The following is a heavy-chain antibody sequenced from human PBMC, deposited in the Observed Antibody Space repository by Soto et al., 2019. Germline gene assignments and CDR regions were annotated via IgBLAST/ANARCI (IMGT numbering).Heavy chain of an antibody. CDR2: ISGSGGST. CDR1: GFTFSSYA. CDR3: AKDSVLVGASDFDY. Sequence: GALRLSCAASGFTFSSYAMSWVRQAPGKGLEWVSAISGSGGSTYYADSVKGRFTISRDNSKNTLYLQMNSLRAEDTAVYYCAKDSVLVGASDFDYWGQGTLVTVSS. D-gene: IGHD1-26*01. V-gene: IGHV3-23*01. J-gene: IGHJ4*02.